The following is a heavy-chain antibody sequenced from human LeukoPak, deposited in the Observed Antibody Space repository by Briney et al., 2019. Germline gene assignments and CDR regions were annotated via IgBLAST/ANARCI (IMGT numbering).Heavy chain of an antibody. CDR3: ARDSYDSSGYYYRSDAFDI. J-gene: IGHJ3*02. V-gene: IGHV3-23*01. Sequence: HPGGSLRLSCAASGFTFSSYAMSWVRQAPGKGLEWVSAISGSGGSTYYADSVKGRFTISRDNAKNSLYLQMNSLRAEDTAVYYCARDSYDSSGYYYRSDAFDIWGQGTMVTVSS. D-gene: IGHD3-22*01. CDR2: ISGSGGST. CDR1: GFTFSSYA.